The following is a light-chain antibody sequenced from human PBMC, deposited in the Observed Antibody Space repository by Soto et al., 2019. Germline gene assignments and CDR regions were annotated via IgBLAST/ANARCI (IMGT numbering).Light chain of an antibody. J-gene: IGLJ1*01. CDR2: DVN. CDR1: NSDIGGYNY. CDR3: SSYTSNSTYV. V-gene: IGLV2-14*01. Sequence: QSALTQPASVSGSPGQSITISCTGTNSDIGGYNYVTWYQQHPGKAPKLMIFDVNNRPSGVSNRFSGSKSGNTASLTISGLQSEHEAHYYCSSYTSNSTYVFGTGTKLTVL.